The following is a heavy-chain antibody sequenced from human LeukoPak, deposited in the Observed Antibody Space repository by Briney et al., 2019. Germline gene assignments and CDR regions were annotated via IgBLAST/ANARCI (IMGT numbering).Heavy chain of an antibody. V-gene: IGHV3-21*01. J-gene: IGHJ4*02. CDR2: IRSSSSYI. CDR3: ARGYCTKGECFYFDY. CDR1: GFSFSSYS. Sequence: GGSLRLSCAASGFSFSSYSMNWVRQAPGKGLEWVSSIRSSSSYIYYADSVKGRFTISRDNAKNSLYLQMNSLRAEDTAVYYCARGYCTKGECFYFDYWGQGTLVTVSS. D-gene: IGHD2-8*01.